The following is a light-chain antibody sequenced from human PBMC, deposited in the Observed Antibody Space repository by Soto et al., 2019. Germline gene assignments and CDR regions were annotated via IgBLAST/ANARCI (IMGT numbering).Light chain of an antibody. J-gene: IGKJ1*01. CDR2: DAS. CDR3: QQFYNYPRT. Sequence: MTQSPSSLSASGGDRATLSCRASQTVISNYLAWCQQRPGQAPRLLIYDASTRATGIPARFSGSGSGTEFTLTISYLQSEDFGTYYCQQFYNYPRTFGQGTKVDIK. V-gene: IGKV3-15*01. CDR1: QTVISN.